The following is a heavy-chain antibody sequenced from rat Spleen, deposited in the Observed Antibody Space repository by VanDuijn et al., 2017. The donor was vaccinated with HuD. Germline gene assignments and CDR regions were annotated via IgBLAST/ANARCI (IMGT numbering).Heavy chain of an antibody. CDR2: ISYDGSSY. CDR1: GFTFSDYY. J-gene: IGHJ1*01. Sequence: EVQLVEPDGGLVQPGRSLKLSCAASGFTFSDYYMTWVRQAPPKGLEWVATISYDGSSYYYRDSVKGRFTVSRDNAKSTLYLQMDSLRSEDTATYYCARQGYLRDWYFDLWGPGTMVTVSS. CDR3: ARQGYLRDWYFDL. V-gene: IGHV5-29*01. D-gene: IGHD1-12*03.